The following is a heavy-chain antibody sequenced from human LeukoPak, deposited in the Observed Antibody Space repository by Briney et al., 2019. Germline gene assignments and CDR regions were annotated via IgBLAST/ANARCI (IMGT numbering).Heavy chain of an antibody. Sequence: PSETLSLTCIVSGASIRGSNYYWAWIRQTPGKGLEWIGSIYYSGSTHYTPSLKSRVTISVDTSRNQFSQRVSSVTAADTAVYYCARNSSFYNTGGFDYWGQGILVTVSS. CDR2: IYYSGST. D-gene: IGHD1-1*01. CDR3: ARNSSFYNTGGFDY. J-gene: IGHJ4*02. CDR1: GASIRGSNYY. V-gene: IGHV4-39*01.